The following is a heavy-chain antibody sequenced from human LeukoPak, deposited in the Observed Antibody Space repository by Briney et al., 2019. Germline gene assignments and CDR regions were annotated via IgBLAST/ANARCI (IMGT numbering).Heavy chain of an antibody. V-gene: IGHV3-23*01. D-gene: IGHD5/OR15-5a*01. CDR2: ISGSGGST. J-gene: IGHJ4*02. CDR3: ARQKYLRGPDVEYFDY. Sequence: GGSLRLSCIVSGFTLSSYEMSWIRQAPGKGLEWVSAISGSGGSTYYAVSVKGRFTISRDKSKNTLSLQMNILRAEDTAVYYCARQKYLRGPDVEYFDYWGQGTQVTVSS. CDR1: GFTLSSYE.